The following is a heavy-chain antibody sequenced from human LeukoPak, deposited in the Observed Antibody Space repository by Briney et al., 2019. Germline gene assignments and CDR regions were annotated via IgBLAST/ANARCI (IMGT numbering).Heavy chain of an antibody. Sequence: GASVKVSCKASGGTFSSYAISWVRQAPGQGLEWMGGIIPIFGTANYAQKFQGRVTITADKSTSTAYMELSSLRSEDTAVYYCASVYYYDSSGFIVYYLGYWGQGTLVTVSS. J-gene: IGHJ4*02. CDR3: ASVYYYDSSGFIVYYLGY. V-gene: IGHV1-69*06. CDR2: IIPIFGTA. CDR1: GGTFSSYA. D-gene: IGHD3-22*01.